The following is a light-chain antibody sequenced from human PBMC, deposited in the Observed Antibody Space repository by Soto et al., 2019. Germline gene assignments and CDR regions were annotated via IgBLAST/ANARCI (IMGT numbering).Light chain of an antibody. CDR3: QQYYNWPPEYT. V-gene: IGKV3-15*01. CDR2: GAS. CDR1: QSVRSD. J-gene: IGKJ2*01. Sequence: EIVMTQSPATLSVSPGERATLSCRASQSVRSDLAWYQQKPGQAPRLLICGASTRATGIPARFSGSGSGTEFTLTISSLQSEDFAVYYCQQYYNWPPEYTFGQGTRLEI.